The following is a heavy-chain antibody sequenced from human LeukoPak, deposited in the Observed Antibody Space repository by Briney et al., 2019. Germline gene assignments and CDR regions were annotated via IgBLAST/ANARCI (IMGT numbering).Heavy chain of an antibody. Sequence: SETLSLTCTVSGGSISSSSYYWGWIRQPPGKGLEWSGSIYYSGSTYYNPSLKSRVTISVDTSKNQFSLKLSSVTAADTAVYYCARQKALVVVAAQFDPWGQGTLVTVSS. CDR3: ARQKALVVVAAQFDP. J-gene: IGHJ5*02. D-gene: IGHD2-15*01. CDR1: GGSISSSSYY. V-gene: IGHV4-39*01. CDR2: IYYSGST.